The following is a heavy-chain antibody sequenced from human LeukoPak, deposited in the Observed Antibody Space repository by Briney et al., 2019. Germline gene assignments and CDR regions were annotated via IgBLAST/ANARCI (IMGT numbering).Heavy chain of an antibody. J-gene: IGHJ6*03. Sequence: GGSLRLSCAASGFTFSSDDMHWVRQATGKGLEWVSAIGTTGDTYYPGSVKGRFTISRENAKNSLYLQMNSLRAGDTAVYYCARDRGGGHMDVWGKGTTVTISS. CDR1: GFTFSSDD. CDR3: ARDRGGGHMDV. D-gene: IGHD2-15*01. V-gene: IGHV3-13*01. CDR2: IGTTGDT.